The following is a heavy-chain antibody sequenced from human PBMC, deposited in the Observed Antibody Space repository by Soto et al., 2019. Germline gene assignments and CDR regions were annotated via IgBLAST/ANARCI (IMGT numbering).Heavy chain of an antibody. V-gene: IGHV3-30*18. J-gene: IGHJ4*02. CDR1: GFTFSSYG. D-gene: IGHD1-7*01. CDR2: ISYDGSNK. CDR3: AKPIGPGTSTGRDY. Sequence: VGSLRLSCAASGFTFSSYGMHWVRQAPGKGLEWVAVISYDGSNKYYADSVKGRFTISRDNSKNTLYLQMNSLRAEDTAVYYCAKPIGPGTSTGRDYWGQGTLVTVSS.